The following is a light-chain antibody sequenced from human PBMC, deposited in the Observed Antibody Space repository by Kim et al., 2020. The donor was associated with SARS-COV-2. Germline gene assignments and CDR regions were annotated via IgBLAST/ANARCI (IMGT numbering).Light chain of an antibody. CDR2: GGS. V-gene: IGKV3-20*01. CDR3: QQYGSAPYT. J-gene: IGKJ2*01. Sequence: LSPGERSTLGGRARQSVSGSYLAWYQQKPGQAPRLLIYGGSSRATGIPDRFSGSGSGTDFTLTISRLEPEDFAVYYCQQYGSAPYTFGQGTKLEI. CDR1: QSVSGSY.